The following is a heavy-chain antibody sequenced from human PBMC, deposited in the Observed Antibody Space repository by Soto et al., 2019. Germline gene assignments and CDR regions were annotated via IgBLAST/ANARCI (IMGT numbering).Heavy chain of an antibody. CDR2: ISSNGGST. Sequence: EVQLVESVGGLVQPGGSLRLSCAASGFTFSSYAMHWVRQAPGKGLEYVSAISSNGGSTYYANSVKGRFTISRDNSKNTLYLQMGSLRAEDMAVYYCAREPSIAAAGWLFWFDPWGQGTLVTVSS. CDR1: GFTFSSYA. CDR3: AREPSIAAAGWLFWFDP. V-gene: IGHV3-64*01. D-gene: IGHD6-13*01. J-gene: IGHJ5*02.